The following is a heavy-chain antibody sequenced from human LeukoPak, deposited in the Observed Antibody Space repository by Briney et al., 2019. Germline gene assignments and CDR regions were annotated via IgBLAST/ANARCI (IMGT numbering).Heavy chain of an antibody. CDR3: ASGEVGYNIPFDY. Sequence: ASVKVSCKASGYTFTGYYMHWARQAPGQGLEWMGWINPNSGGTNYAQKFQGRVTMTRDTSISTAYMELSRLRSDDTAVYYCASGEVGYNIPFDYWGQGTLVTVSS. D-gene: IGHD1-1*01. CDR2: INPNSGGT. CDR1: GYTFTGYY. J-gene: IGHJ4*02. V-gene: IGHV1-2*02.